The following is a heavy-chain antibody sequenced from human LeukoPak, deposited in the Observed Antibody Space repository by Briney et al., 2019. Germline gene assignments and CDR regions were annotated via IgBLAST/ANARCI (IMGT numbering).Heavy chain of an antibody. Sequence: SETLSLTCAVYGGSFSGYYWSWIRQPPGKGLEWIGEINHSGSTNYNPSLKSRVTISVDTSKNQFSLKLSSVTAADTAVYYCAIRSIAAARYYYYGMDVWGQGTTVTVSS. CDR3: AIRSIAAARYYYYGMDV. V-gene: IGHV4-34*01. CDR1: GGSFSGYY. J-gene: IGHJ6*02. CDR2: INHSGST. D-gene: IGHD6-13*01.